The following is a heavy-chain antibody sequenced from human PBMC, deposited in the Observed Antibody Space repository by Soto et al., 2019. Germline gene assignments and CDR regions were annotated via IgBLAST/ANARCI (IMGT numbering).Heavy chain of an antibody. CDR3: ASRGVTGPTGSGWFLQ. Sequence: QVQLVQSGAEVKKPGSSVKVSCKVSGGTFSRYDISWVRQAPGQGLEWMGGIIPILGTANYAQKFQGRVTIIADESTSTGNIELSSLRSEGTAVHECASRGVTGPTGSGWFLQWGQGPLVTVSS. D-gene: IGHD1-7*01. V-gene: IGHV1-69*11. J-gene: IGHJ5*02. CDR2: IIPILGTA. CDR1: GGTFSRYD.